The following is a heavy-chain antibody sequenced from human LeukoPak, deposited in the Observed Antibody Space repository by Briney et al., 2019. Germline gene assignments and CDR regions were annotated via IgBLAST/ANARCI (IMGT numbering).Heavy chain of an antibody. D-gene: IGHD2-21*02. J-gene: IGHJ3*02. V-gene: IGHV3-66*01. CDR2: IYSGGST. Sequence: GGSLRLSCAASGFTVSSNYMSWVRQAPGKGLEWVSVIYSGGSTYYADSVKGRFTISRDNSKNTLYLQMNSLRAEDTAVYYCARDPLAYCGGDCYLETDAFDIWGQGTMVTVSS. CDR3: ARDPLAYCGGDCYLETDAFDI. CDR1: GFTVSSNY.